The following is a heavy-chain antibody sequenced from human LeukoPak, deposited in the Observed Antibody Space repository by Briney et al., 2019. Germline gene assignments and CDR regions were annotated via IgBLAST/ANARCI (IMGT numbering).Heavy chain of an antibody. Sequence: SETLSLTCAVSGYSISSGYYWGWIRQPPGKGLEWIGSIYHSGSTYYNPSLKSRVTISVDTSKNQFSLKLSSVTAADTAVYYCARVELWFGGNWFDPWGQGTLVTVSS. CDR3: ARVELWFGGNWFDP. CDR1: GYSISSGYY. J-gene: IGHJ5*02. D-gene: IGHD3-10*01. CDR2: IYHSGST. V-gene: IGHV4-38-2*01.